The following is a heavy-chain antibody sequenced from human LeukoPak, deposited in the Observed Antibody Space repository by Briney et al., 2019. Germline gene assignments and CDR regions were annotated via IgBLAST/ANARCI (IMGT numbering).Heavy chain of an antibody. CDR2: ITTTGGDT. J-gene: IGHJ4*02. V-gene: IGHV3-23*01. CDR3: ARSKMWPPSFDY. CDR1: GFTFSSYG. Sequence: GGSLRLSCAASGFTFSSYGMNWVRQAPGKGREGVSVITTTGGDTRYADSVKGRFTISRDNSKNTVYLQMNSLRAEDTAVYFCARSKMWPPSFDYWGQGTPVTVSS. D-gene: IGHD2-21*01.